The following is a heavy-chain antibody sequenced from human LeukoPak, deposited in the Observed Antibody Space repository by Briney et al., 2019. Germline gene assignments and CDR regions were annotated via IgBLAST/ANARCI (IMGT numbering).Heavy chain of an antibody. CDR1: GITLSNYG. Sequence: GGSLRLSWAVSGITLSNYGMSWVRQAPGKGLEWVSVIWSGGGTYYADSVKGRFTISRDNSKNTVYLQMNSLRAEDTAVYYCAGDPDPWGQGTLVTVSS. CDR2: IWSGGGT. CDR3: AGDPDP. J-gene: IGHJ5*02. V-gene: IGHV3-66*01.